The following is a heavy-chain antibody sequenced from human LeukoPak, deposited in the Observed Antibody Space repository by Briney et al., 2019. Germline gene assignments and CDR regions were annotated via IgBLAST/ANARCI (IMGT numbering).Heavy chain of an antibody. CDR1: GGSVSSGSYY. J-gene: IGHJ4*02. D-gene: IGHD5-18*01. Sequence: KPSETLSLTCTVSGGSVSSGSYYWSWIRQPPGKGLEWIGYIYYSGSTNYNPSLKSRVTISVDTSKNQFSLKLSSVTAADTAVYYCARDGGYSYGYWGRGTLVTVSS. CDR3: ARDGGYSYGY. V-gene: IGHV4-61*01. CDR2: IYYSGST.